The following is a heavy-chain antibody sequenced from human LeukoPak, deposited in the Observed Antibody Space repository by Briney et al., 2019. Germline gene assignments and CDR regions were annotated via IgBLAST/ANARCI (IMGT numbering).Heavy chain of an antibody. D-gene: IGHD6-13*01. Sequence: SETLSLTCAVYGGSFSGYYWSWIRQPPGKGLEWIGEINHSGSTNYNPSLKSRVTISVDASKNQFSLKLSSVTAADTAVYYCARGGGIAAAGTNFDYWGQGTLVTVSS. CDR2: INHSGST. J-gene: IGHJ4*02. V-gene: IGHV4-34*01. CDR1: GGSFSGYY. CDR3: ARGGGIAAAGTNFDY.